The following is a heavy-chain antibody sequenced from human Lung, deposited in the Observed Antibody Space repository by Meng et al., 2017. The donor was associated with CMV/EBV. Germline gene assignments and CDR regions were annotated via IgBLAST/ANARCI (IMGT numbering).Heavy chain of an antibody. J-gene: IGHJ4*02. CDR1: GGSISSYY. Sequence: QVQLQESGPGLVKPSXXLSLTCTVSGGSISSYYWSWIRQPAGKGLEWIGRIYTSGSTNYNPSPKSRVTMSVDTSKNQFSLKLSSVTAADTAAYYCARWSWGGADTWDQGTLVTVYS. D-gene: IGHD3-16*01. CDR2: IYTSGST. V-gene: IGHV4-4*07. CDR3: ARWSWGGADT.